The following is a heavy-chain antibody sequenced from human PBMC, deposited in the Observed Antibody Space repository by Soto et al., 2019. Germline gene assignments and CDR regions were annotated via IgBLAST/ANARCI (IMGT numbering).Heavy chain of an antibody. D-gene: IGHD2-2*01. CDR2: IYWDDDK. J-gene: IGHJ5*02. CDR3: AHIPVHCSSTSCYVSWFDP. V-gene: IGHV2-5*02. CDR1: GFSLSTSGVG. Sequence: QITLKESGPTLVKPTQTLTLTCTFSGFSLSTSGVGVGWIRQPPGKALEWLALIYWDDDKRYSPSLKSRLTITNDTSKNQVVLTMTNMDPVDTATYYCAHIPVHCSSTSCYVSWFDPWGQGTLVTVSS.